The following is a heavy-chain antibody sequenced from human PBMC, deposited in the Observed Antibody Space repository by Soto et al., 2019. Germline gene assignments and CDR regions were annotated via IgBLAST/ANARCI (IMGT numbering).Heavy chain of an antibody. Sequence: GGSLRLSCTVSGFTFVDYAMSWFRQAPGKGLEWVGFIRSKAYSGTAEYAASVKGRFTMSRDDSKNIAYLQMNSLKTEDTAVYYCSRDRSGITMIRGVADYWGQGTLVTVSS. V-gene: IGHV3-49*03. CDR3: SRDRSGITMIRGVADY. CDR1: GFTFVDYA. CDR2: IRSKAYSGTA. J-gene: IGHJ4*02. D-gene: IGHD3-10*01.